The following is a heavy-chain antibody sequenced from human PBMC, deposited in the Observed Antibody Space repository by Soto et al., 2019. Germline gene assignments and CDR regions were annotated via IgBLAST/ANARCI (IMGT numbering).Heavy chain of an antibody. Sequence: GGSLRLSCAASGFTFSGSAMHWFRQASGKGLEWVGRIRSKANSYATAYAASVKGRFTISRDDSKNTAYLQMNSLKTEDTAVYYCTRHVRVTSHVFWGQRTLVTVSS. CDR1: GFTFSGSA. J-gene: IGHJ4*02. CDR3: TRHVRVTSHVF. D-gene: IGHD3-10*02. V-gene: IGHV3-73*01. CDR2: IRSKANSYAT.